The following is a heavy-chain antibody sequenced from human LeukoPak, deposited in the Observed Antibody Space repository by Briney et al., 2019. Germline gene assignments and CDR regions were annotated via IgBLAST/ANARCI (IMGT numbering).Heavy chain of an antibody. J-gene: IGHJ3*02. Sequence: LSLTCTVSGGSISSGGYYWSWIRQHPGKGLEWVSSISSSSSYIYYADSVKGRFTISRDNAKNSLYLQMNSLRAEDTAVYYCAREVEAETYYYDSSGFPDAFDIWGQGTMVTVSS. D-gene: IGHD3-22*01. CDR1: GGSISSGGYY. CDR3: AREVEAETYYYDSSGFPDAFDI. CDR2: ISSSSSYI. V-gene: IGHV3-11*06.